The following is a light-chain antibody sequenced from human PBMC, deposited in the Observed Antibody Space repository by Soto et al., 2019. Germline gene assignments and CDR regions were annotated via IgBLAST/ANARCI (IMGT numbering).Light chain of an antibody. CDR1: ISDVRNYNY. V-gene: IGLV2-11*01. CDR3: CSYAGSYTLV. CDR2: DVT. Sequence: QSVLTQPRSVSGSPGQSVTISCTGTISDVRNYNYVSWYQQHPGKAPKLMIYDVTERPSGVPDRFSGSKSGNTASLTISGLQAEDEADYYCCSYAGSYTLVFGGGTKLTV. J-gene: IGLJ2*01.